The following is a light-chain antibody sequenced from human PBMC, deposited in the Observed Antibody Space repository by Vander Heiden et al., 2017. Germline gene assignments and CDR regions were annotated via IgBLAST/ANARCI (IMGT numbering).Light chain of an antibody. CDR3: QQYGSSPFT. J-gene: IGKJ3*01. V-gene: IGKV3-20*01. CDR2: GAS. Sequence: EIVLTQSPGTLSLSPGERATLSCRASQSVSSNLAWYQQKPGQAPRLLIYGASSRATGIPDRFSGSGSGTDFTLIISRLEPEDFAVYYCQQYGSSPFTFGPGTKVAIK. CDR1: QSVSSN.